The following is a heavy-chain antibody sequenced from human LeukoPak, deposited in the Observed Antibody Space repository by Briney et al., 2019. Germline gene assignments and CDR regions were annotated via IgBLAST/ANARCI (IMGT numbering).Heavy chain of an antibody. CDR1: GFSISSAYY. J-gene: IGHJ4*02. CDR2: IYHSGST. V-gene: IGHV4-38-2*02. CDR3: ARRHVEYTSWSDPYYFDY. Sequence: SETLSLTCTVSGFSISSAYYWGWIRQPPGKGLEWIGSIYHSGSTYNNPSLKSRVAISVDTSKNQFSLKLSSVTAADTAVYYCARRHVEYTSWSDPYYFDYWGQGTLVTVSS. D-gene: IGHD2-2*01.